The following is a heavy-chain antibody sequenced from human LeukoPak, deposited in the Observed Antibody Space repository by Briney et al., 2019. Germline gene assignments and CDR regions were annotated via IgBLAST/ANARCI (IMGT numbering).Heavy chain of an antibody. Sequence: GRSLRLSCAASGFTFSTYGMHWVRQAPGKGLEWVAVVSYDGSNKYYADSVKGRFTISRDNSKNTLYLQMNSLRAEDTAVYYCAKDWGNWGYGYYFDHWSQGTLVTVSS. CDR2: VSYDGSNK. D-gene: IGHD7-27*01. V-gene: IGHV3-30*18. CDR3: AKDWGNWGYGYYFDH. CDR1: GFTFSTYG. J-gene: IGHJ4*02.